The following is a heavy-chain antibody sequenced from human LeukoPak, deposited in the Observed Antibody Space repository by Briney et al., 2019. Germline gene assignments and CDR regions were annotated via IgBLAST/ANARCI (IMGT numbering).Heavy chain of an antibody. CDR2: TNPNSGDT. D-gene: IGHD2-2*01. Sequence: GASVKVSCKASGFTFTGHFLHWVRQAPGQGLEWWDGTNPNSGDTNYAQRFQGRVTITADESTSTAYMELSSLRSEDTAVYYCAREVPAEGSYYFDYWGQGTLVTVSS. CDR3: AREVPAEGSYYFDY. J-gene: IGHJ4*02. V-gene: IGHV1-2*02. CDR1: GFTFTGHF.